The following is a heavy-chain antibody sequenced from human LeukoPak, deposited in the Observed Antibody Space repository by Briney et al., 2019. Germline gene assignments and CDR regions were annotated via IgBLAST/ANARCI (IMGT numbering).Heavy chain of an antibody. CDR3: ATRGGSSSGVAY. Sequence: ASVKVSCKASGYTFTSYHMHWVRQAPGQGLEWMGIINPSGGGTSYAQKFQGRVTMTRDTSTSTVYMELSSLRSEDTAVYYCATRGGSSSGVAYWGQGTLVTVSS. J-gene: IGHJ4*02. V-gene: IGHV1-46*01. D-gene: IGHD6-6*01. CDR2: INPSGGGT. CDR1: GYTFTSYH.